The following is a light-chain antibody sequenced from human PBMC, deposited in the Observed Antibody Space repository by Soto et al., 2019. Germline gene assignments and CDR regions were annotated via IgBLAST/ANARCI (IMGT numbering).Light chain of an antibody. CDR3: CAHAGSSTSLYV. J-gene: IGLJ1*01. CDR2: EGS. V-gene: IGLV2-23*01. CDR1: SSDVGSYNL. Sequence: QSVLTQPASVSGSPGQSISISCTGTSSDVGSYNLVSWYQQYPGKAPKLMIYEGSKRPSGVSNRFSGSKSGNTASLTISGLQAEDEADYYCCAHAGSSTSLYVFGTGTKVTVL.